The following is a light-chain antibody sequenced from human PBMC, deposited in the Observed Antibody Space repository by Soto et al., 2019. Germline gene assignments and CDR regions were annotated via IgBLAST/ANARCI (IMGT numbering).Light chain of an antibody. CDR3: QVWDSSSDHVV. V-gene: IGLV3-21*04. Sequence: VLTQPPSVSVAPGKTARITCGGNNIGSKSVHWYQQKPGQAPVLVIYYDSDRPSGIPERFSDSNSGNTATLTISRVEAGDEADYYCQVWDSSSDHVVFGGGTKVTVL. CDR2: YDS. CDR1: NIGSKS. J-gene: IGLJ2*01.